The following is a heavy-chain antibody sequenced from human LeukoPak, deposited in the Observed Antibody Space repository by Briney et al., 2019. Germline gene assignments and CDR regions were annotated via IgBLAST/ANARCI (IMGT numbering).Heavy chain of an antibody. D-gene: IGHD3-10*01. J-gene: IGHJ4*02. V-gene: IGHV3-74*01. CDR1: GFTFSSSW. CDR2: INYDGSSR. Sequence: GGSLRLSCAASGFTFSSSWMHWVRQAPGKGLVWVSRINYDGSSRNYADSVKGRFTISRDNAKNTLYLQMSSLRAEDTAGYYCARVGAGGPRAFDYWGQGILVTVSS. CDR3: ARVGAGGPRAFDY.